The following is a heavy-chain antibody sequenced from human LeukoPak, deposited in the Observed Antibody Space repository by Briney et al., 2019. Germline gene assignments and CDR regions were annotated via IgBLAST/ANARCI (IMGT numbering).Heavy chain of an antibody. CDR3: GRAQWLLPPDI. V-gene: IGHV4-4*07. Sequence: SETLSLTCTVSGGSINSYYWSWIRQPAGKGLEWIGRIQASGSTTYNPSLKSRVTMSADTSKNQSSLKLSSVTAADTAIYYCGRAQWLLPPDIWGQGTMVTVSS. CDR2: IQASGST. D-gene: IGHD5-12*01. J-gene: IGHJ3*02. CDR1: GGSINSYY.